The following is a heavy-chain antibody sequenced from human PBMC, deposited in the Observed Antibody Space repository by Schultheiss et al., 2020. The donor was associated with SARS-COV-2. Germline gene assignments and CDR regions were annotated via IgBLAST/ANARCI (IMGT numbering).Heavy chain of an antibody. CDR1: GFTFSSYA. J-gene: IGHJ2*01. Sequence: GGSLRLSCAASGFTFSSYAMSWVRQAPGKGLEWVSAISGSGGSTYYADSVKGRFTISRDNAKNSLYLQMNSLRAGDTAVYYCARGGSGWFREGTHPDWYFDLWGRGTLVTVSS. D-gene: IGHD6-19*01. V-gene: IGHV3-23*01. CDR3: ARGGSGWFREGTHPDWYFDL. CDR2: ISGSGGST.